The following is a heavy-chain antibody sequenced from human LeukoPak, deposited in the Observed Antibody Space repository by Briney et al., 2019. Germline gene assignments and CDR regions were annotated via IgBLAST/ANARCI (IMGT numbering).Heavy chain of an antibody. CDR2: IYYSGSI. J-gene: IGHJ6*03. V-gene: IGHV4-59*11. CDR1: GGSISNHY. D-gene: IGHD6-13*01. CDR3: ARSIAAAGLIFYYYYMDV. Sequence: PSETLSLTCTVSGGSISNHYGSWIRQPPGKGLEWIGYIYYSGSINYNPSLKSRVTISVDTSKNQFSLKLSSVTAADTAVYYCARSIAAAGLIFYYYYMDVWGKGTTVTVSS.